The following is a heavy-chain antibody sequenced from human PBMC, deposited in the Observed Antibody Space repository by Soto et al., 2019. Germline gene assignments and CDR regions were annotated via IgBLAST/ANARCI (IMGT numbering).Heavy chain of an antibody. CDR1: GGTFSSYA. CDR3: ARXGYDILTGYSDYYYFDY. V-gene: IGHV1-69*13. D-gene: IGHD3-9*01. Sequence: GASVKVSCKASGGTFSSYAISWVRQAPGQGLEWMGGIIPIFGTANYAQKFQGRVTITADESTSTAYMELSSLRSEDTAVYYCARXGYDILTGYSDYYYFDYWGQGTRVTVSS. J-gene: IGHJ4*02. CDR2: IIPIFGTA.